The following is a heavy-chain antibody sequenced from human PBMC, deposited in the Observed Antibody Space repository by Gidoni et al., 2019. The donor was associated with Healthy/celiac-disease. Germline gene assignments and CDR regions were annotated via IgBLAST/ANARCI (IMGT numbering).Heavy chain of an antibody. V-gene: IGHV3-23*01. CDR2: ISGSGGST. CDR1: GFTFSSKS. J-gene: IGHJ3*02. Sequence: EVQLLESWGGLVKPGGSQSLSCASSGFTFSSKSLSWVRQAPGKGLECVSAISGSGGSTYYADSVKGRFTISRDNSKNTLYLQMNSLRAEDTAVYYCAKDRPLAYCGGDCYDAFDIWGQGTMVTVSS. CDR3: AKDRPLAYCGGDCYDAFDI. D-gene: IGHD2-21*02.